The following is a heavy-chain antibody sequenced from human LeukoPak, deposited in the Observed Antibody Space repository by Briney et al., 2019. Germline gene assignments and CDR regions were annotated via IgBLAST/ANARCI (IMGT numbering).Heavy chain of an antibody. J-gene: IGHJ5*02. CDR3: TKGDDYGANTRLPKYNWFDP. D-gene: IGHD4-23*01. CDR2: IRYDGNNK. V-gene: IGHV3-30*02. CDR1: GFSISNNA. Sequence: GGSLRLSCAASGFSISNNAMHWVRQAPGRGLEWVAFIRYDGNNKNYADSGKGRFTISRDNSRDTLYLQMNSLRADDTAVYYCTKGDDYGANTRLPKYNWFDPWGQGTLVTVSS.